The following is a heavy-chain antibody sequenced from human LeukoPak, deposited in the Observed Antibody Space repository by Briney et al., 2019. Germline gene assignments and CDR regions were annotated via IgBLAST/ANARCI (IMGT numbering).Heavy chain of an antibody. J-gene: IGHJ5*02. CDR1: GYSFTSYW. CDR3: ARRRHYDILTGYRNWFDP. CDR2: IYPGDSDT. V-gene: IGHV5-51*01. D-gene: IGHD3-9*01. Sequence: GESLKISCKGSGYSFTSYWIGWVRQMPGKGLEWMGIIYPGDSDTRYSPSFQGQVTISADKSISTAYLQRSSLKASDTAMYYCARRRHYDILTGYRNWFDPWGQGTLVTVSS.